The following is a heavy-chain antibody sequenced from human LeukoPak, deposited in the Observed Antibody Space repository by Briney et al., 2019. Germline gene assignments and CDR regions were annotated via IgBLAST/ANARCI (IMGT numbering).Heavy chain of an antibody. D-gene: IGHD3-10*01. CDR2: IYYSGST. V-gene: IGHV4-39*07. CDR1: GVSNSSSSYF. Sequence: SETLSLTCTVSGVSNSSSSYFWGWVRQPPGKGLEWNGSIYYSGSTYYNPSLKRQVTISVDTSKNQFSLKLSSVTAADTAVYYCARDRRMVRGVPHHNWFDPWGQGTLVTVSS. J-gene: IGHJ5*02. CDR3: ARDRRMVRGVPHHNWFDP.